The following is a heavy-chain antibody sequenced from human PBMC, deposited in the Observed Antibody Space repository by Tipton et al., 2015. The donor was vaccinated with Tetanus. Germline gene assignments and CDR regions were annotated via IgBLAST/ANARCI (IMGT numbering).Heavy chain of an antibody. Sequence: GLVKPSETLTLNCTVSGASISDKTHYWGWIRQPPGKGLEWIASIYFKGSPYYSPSLKSRVTIDVDTSQNLFSLKLTSVTAADTAGYFCARKLADYNGGGMDVWGHGTTVIVSS. D-gene: IGHD5-12*01. CDR1: GASISDKTHY. CDR2: IYFKGSP. CDR3: ARKLADYNGGGMDV. V-gene: IGHV4-39*02. J-gene: IGHJ6*02.